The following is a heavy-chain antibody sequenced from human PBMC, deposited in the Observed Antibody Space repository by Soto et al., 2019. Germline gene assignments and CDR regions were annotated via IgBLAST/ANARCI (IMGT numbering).Heavy chain of an antibody. D-gene: IGHD2-2*01. Sequence: ASVKVSCKASGYTFTSYYMHWVRQAPGQGLEWMGWISAYNGDTDYAQKLQGRITLTTDTPTTTAYMELRSLTSEDTAVYYCVRGGAPAALSWFDPWGQGTQVTVSS. CDR2: ISAYNGDT. CDR1: GYTFTSYY. V-gene: IGHV1-18*04. CDR3: VRGGAPAALSWFDP. J-gene: IGHJ5*02.